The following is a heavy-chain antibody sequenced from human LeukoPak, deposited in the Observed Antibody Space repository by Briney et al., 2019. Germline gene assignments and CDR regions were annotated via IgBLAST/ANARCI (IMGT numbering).Heavy chain of an antibody. CDR3: ARHISSGGTYAHFDY. D-gene: IGHD1-26*01. Sequence: PSETLSLTCTVSGSMYNYYWSWIRQPPGKGLEWIGYIHYNGITNYSPSLKSRVTMSLDTSKNQVSLKLNSVSAADAAVYYCARHISSGGTYAHFDYWGQGTLVTVSS. CDR2: IHYNGIT. J-gene: IGHJ4*02. V-gene: IGHV4-59*08. CDR1: GSMYNYY.